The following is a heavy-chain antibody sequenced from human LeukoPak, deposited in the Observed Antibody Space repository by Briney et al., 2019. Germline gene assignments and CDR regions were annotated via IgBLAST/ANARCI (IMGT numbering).Heavy chain of an antibody. CDR1: GFTFSSYA. J-gene: IGHJ6*02. CDR2: ISGSVGST. V-gene: IGHV3-23*01. Sequence: GGSLRLSCAASGFTFSSYAMSWVRQAPGKGLEWVSAISGSVGSTYYADSVKGRFTISRDNSKNTLYLQMNSLRAEDTAVYSCAKEDYCSSTSCYNAGYYYYHGMDVWGQGTTVTVSS. D-gene: IGHD2-2*02. CDR3: AKEDYCSSTSCYNAGYYYYHGMDV.